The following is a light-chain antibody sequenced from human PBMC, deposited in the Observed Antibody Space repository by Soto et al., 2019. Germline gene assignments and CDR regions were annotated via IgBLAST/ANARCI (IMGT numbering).Light chain of an antibody. J-gene: IGLJ2*01. V-gene: IGLV1-40*01. Sequence: QSVLTQPPSVSGAPGQRVTISCTGSSSNIGAGYDVHWYQQLPGTAPKLLIYGNSNRPSGVPDRFSGSKSGTSASLAITGLQAEDEADYCCQSYDSSLSGVLFGGGTKVTVL. CDR2: GNS. CDR3: QSYDSSLSGVL. CDR1: SSNIGAGYD.